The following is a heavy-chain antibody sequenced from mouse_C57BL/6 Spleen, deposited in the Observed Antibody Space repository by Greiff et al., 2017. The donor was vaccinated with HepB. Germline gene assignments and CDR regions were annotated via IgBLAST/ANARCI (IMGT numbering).Heavy chain of an antibody. D-gene: IGHD1-1*01. Sequence: QVQLQQPGAELVMPGASVKLSCKASGYTFTSYWMHWVKQRPGQGLEWIGAIDPSDSYTNYNQKFKGKSTLTVDKSSSTAYMQLSSLTSEDSAVYYCARHPGSSSCHFDYWGQGTTLTVSS. CDR2: IDPSDSYT. CDR1: GYTFTSYW. J-gene: IGHJ2*01. CDR3: ARHPGSSSCHFDY. V-gene: IGHV1-69*01.